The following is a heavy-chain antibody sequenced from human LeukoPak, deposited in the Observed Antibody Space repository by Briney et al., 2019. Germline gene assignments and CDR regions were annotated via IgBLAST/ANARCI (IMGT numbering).Heavy chain of an antibody. D-gene: IGHD1-26*01. Sequence: RALPLSYAASGFTFRDYAMTWVRPAPGKGREWVGFIRSKTYGGTTEYAASVKGRFTISRDESKSVAYLQMNSLKTEDTAVYYCTRVGLVGSGSYYSFDYWGQGTLVTVSS. CDR2: IRSKTYGGTT. CDR1: GFTFRDYA. V-gene: IGHV3-49*04. CDR3: TRVGLVGSGSYYSFDY. J-gene: IGHJ4*02.